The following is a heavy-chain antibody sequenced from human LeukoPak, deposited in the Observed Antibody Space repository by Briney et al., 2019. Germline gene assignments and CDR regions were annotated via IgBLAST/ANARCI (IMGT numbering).Heavy chain of an antibody. CDR2: IYHSGST. V-gene: IGHV4-38-2*02. Sequence: PSETLSLTCTVSGYSISSGYYWGWIRQPPGKGLEWIGSIYHSGSTYYNPSLKSRVTISVDTSKNQFSLKLSSVTAADTAVYYCARLMGSGIWNPNWFDPWGQGTLVTVSS. D-gene: IGHD3-10*01. J-gene: IGHJ5*02. CDR1: GYSISSGYY. CDR3: ARLMGSGIWNPNWFDP.